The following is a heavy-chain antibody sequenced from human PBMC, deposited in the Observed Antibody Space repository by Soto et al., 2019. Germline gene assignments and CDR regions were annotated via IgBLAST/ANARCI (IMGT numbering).Heavy chain of an antibody. CDR1: GGTFSSYA. D-gene: IGHD3-22*01. V-gene: IGHV1-69*06. CDR3: ARTSYYYDSSGYPYYFDY. Sequence: ASVKVSCKASGGTFSSYAISWVRQAPVQGLEWMGGIIPIFGTANYAQKFQGRVTITADKSTSTAYMELSSLRSEDTAVYYCARTSYYYDSSGYPYYFDYWGQGTLVTVSS. CDR2: IIPIFGTA. J-gene: IGHJ4*02.